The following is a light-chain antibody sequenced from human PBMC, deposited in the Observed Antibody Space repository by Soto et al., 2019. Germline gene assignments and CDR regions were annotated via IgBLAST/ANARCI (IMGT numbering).Light chain of an antibody. CDR2: GAS. CDR3: QQYNNCPFT. V-gene: IGKV3-15*01. CDR1: QSVGSN. J-gene: IGKJ4*01. Sequence: EVVMTQSPATLSVSPGERATLSCRASQSVGSNLAWYQQKPGQAPRLLIYGASTSATGIPARFSGSGSGTVFPLTISSLQSEYFAAYYCQQYNNCPFTFGEGTKVEIK.